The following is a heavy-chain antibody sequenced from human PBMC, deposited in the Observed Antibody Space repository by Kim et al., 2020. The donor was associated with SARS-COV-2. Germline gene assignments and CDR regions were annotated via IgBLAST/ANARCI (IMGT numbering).Heavy chain of an antibody. CDR1: GYTFTSYD. J-gene: IGHJ4*02. Sequence: ASVKVSCKASGYTFTSYDINWVRQATGQGLEWMGWMNPNSGNTGYAQKLQGRVTMTRNTSISTAYMELSSLRSEDTAVYYCARVYLRYFDWLLFYWGQGTLVTVSS. V-gene: IGHV1-8*01. CDR3: ARVYLRYFDWLLFY. D-gene: IGHD3-9*01. CDR2: MNPNSGNT.